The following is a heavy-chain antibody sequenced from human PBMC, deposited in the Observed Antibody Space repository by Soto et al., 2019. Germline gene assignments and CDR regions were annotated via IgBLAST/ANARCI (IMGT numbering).Heavy chain of an antibody. V-gene: IGHV3-30-3*01. CDR3: ARGKSRSSPYYYYYYGMDV. CDR1: GFTFRSYA. J-gene: IGHJ6*02. Sequence: QVHLVESGGGVVQPGRSLRLSCAASGFTFRSYAMNWVRQAPGKGLEWVAVISYDGTNKYFADSVKGRFTISRDNSQRTLDLLVNSLRPEDTAVYYCARGKSRSSPYYYYYYGMDVWGQGTTVTVSS. D-gene: IGHD6-6*01. CDR2: ISYDGTNK.